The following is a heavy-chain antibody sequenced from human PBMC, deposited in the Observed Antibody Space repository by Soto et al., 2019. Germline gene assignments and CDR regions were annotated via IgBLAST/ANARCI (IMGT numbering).Heavy chain of an antibody. J-gene: IGHJ4*01. Sequence: SETLSLTCTFSGGSISTSTYFWGWIRQPPGKGLEWLGSIYPSGTTYYNSSLKSRLTMSVDTSKNQFSLKLSSVTAADTAFYYCTSHSRIVAVANFEYWGQGTLVTVSS. CDR2: IYPSGTT. D-gene: IGHD6-13*01. V-gene: IGHV4-39*01. CDR1: GGSISTSTYF. CDR3: TSHSRIVAVANFEY.